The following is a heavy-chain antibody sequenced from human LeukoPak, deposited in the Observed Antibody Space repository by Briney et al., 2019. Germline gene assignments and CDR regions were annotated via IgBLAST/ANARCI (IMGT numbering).Heavy chain of an antibody. CDR3: AREATRPYDFWSGYLNYYYYYMDV. V-gene: IGHV4-61*02. D-gene: IGHD3-3*01. Sequence: MPSETLSLTCTVSGGSISSGSYYWSWIRQPARKGLEWIGRIYTSGSTNYNPSLKSRVTISVDTSKNQFSLKLSSVTAADTAVYYCAREATRPYDFWSGYLNYYYYYMDVWGKGTTVTVSS. J-gene: IGHJ6*03. CDR1: GGSISSGSYY. CDR2: IYTSGST.